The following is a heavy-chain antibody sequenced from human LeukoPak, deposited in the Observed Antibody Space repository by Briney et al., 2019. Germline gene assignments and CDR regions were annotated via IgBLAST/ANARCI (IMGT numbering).Heavy chain of an antibody. D-gene: IGHD6-6*01. V-gene: IGHV3-23*01. CDR2: ISGSGGST. CDR3: ARWDSSSSAPDH. CDR1: GFTFSSYA. J-gene: IGHJ4*02. Sequence: GGSLRLSCAASGFTFSSYAMSWVRQAPGKGLEWVSAISGSGGSTYYADSVKGRFTISRDNSKNTLYLRMNSLRAEDTAVYYCARWDSSSSAPDHWGQGTLVTVSS.